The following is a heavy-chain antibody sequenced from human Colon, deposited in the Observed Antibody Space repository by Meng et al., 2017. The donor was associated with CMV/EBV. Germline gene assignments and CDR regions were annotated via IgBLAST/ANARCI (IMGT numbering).Heavy chain of an antibody. CDR3: ARYVVMGTGTLGRTPLLPGAGKGNYFDP. D-gene: IGHD2/OR15-2a*01. V-gene: IGHV4-4*07. CDR2: IYNIGST. Sequence: SETLSPTCTVPGASISNYYWAWTRQPPGKGREWIGPIYNIGSTNYDPPLKSRVTMSVDSSRNQISLKLRSATAAGTTVYFCARYVVMGTGTLGRTPLLPGAGKGNYFDPWGQGTLVTVSS. J-gene: IGHJ5*02. CDR1: GASISNYY.